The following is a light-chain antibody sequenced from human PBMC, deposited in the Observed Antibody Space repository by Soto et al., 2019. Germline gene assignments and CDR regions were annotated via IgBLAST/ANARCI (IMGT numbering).Light chain of an antibody. CDR3: SSYTSNYTLV. Sequence: QSALTQPPAVSESPGQSVTISCTGTSSDIGSYNRVSWYQQPPGTAPKLMIYEVSNRPSGVPDRFSGSKSGNTASLTISGLQAEDEADYYCSSYTSNYTLVFGGGTKLTVL. CDR1: SSDIGSYNR. V-gene: IGLV2-18*02. J-gene: IGLJ2*01. CDR2: EVS.